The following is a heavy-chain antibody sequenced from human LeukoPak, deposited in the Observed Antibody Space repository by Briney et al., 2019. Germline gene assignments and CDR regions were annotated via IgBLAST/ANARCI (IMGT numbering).Heavy chain of an antibody. CDR2: IKQDGSEK. J-gene: IGHJ4*02. D-gene: IGHD5/OR15-5a*01. CDR1: GFTFSSYW. V-gene: IGHV3-7*03. CDR3: AKGGPTADLRSPGRDW. Sequence: GGSLRLSCAASGFTFSSYWMSWVRQAPGKGLEWVANIKQDGSEKYYVDSVKGRFTISRDNAKNSLYLQMNSLRAEDTAIYYCAKGGPTADLRSPGRDWWGQGTLVTVSS.